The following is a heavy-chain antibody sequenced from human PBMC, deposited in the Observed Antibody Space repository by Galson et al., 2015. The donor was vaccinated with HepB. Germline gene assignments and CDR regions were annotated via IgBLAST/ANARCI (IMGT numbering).Heavy chain of an antibody. CDR3: ARDPWVYAYYYGMDV. V-gene: IGHV1-46*01. CDR1: GYIFTSYY. Sequence: SVKVSCKASGYIFTSYYMHWVRQAPGQGLEWMGIINPSGGSTKYAQKFQGRVTMTRDTSTSTVYMDLSSLRSEDTAVYYCARDPWVYAYYYGMDVWGQGTTVTVSS. J-gene: IGHJ6*02. CDR2: INPSGGST. D-gene: IGHD5/OR15-5a*01.